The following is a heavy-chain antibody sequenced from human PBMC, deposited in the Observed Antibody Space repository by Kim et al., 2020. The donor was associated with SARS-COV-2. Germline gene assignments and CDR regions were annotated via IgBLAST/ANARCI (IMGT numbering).Heavy chain of an antibody. Sequence: YADSVKGRFTISSNNSKNTLYLQMNSLRAEDTAVYYCAKSRAIAAPIDYWGQGTLVTVSS. J-gene: IGHJ4*02. V-gene: IGHV3-23*01. D-gene: IGHD6-6*01. CDR3: AKSRAIAAPIDY.